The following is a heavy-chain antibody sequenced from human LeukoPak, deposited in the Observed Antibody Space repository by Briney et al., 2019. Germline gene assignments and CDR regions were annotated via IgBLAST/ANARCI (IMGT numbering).Heavy chain of an antibody. CDR2: ISAYNGNT. CDR3: ARDPFARYSSSWYGYYYGMDV. D-gene: IGHD6-13*01. Sequence: ASVKVSCKASGYTFTSYGISWVRQAPGQGLEWMGWISAYNGNTNHAQKLQGRVTMTTDTSTSTAYMELRSLRSDDTAVYYCARDPFARYSSSWYGYYYGMDVWAKGPRSPSP. CDR1: GYTFTSYG. J-gene: IGHJ6*02. V-gene: IGHV1-18*01.